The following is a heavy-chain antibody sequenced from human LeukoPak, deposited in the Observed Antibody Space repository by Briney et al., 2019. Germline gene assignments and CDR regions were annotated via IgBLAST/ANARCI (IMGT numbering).Heavy chain of an antibody. V-gene: IGHV4-30-4*01. D-gene: IGHD6-13*01. CDR3: ARRPAAGMGYFDY. CDR2: IYYSGST. CDR1: GGSISSGDYY. Sequence: SETLSLTCTVSGGSISSGDYYWSWIRQPPGKGLEWIGYIYYSGSTYYNPSLKSRVTISVDTSKNQFSLKLSSVTAADTAVYYCARRPAAGMGYFDYWGQRTLVTVSS. J-gene: IGHJ4*02.